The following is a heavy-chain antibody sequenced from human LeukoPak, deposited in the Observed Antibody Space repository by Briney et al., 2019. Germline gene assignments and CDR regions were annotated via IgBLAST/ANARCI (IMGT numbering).Heavy chain of an antibody. CDR2: IYPDDSDT. CDR3: ARIWLRAFDI. V-gene: IGHV5-51*01. Sequence: GESLKISCKGSGYRFTNYWIAWIRQMPGKGLEWMGIIYPDDSDTRYSPSFQGQVTISADKSISTAYQQWSSLKASDTAMYYCARIWLRAFDIWGQGTMVTVSS. J-gene: IGHJ3*02. CDR1: GYRFTNYW. D-gene: IGHD3-16*01.